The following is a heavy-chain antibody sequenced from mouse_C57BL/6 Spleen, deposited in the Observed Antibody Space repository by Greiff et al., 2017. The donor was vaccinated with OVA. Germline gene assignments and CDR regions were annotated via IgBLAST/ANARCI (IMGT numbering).Heavy chain of an antibody. V-gene: IGHV5-12*01. CDR3: ARQGDYDLFDY. CDR2: ISNGGGST. Sequence: EVQVVESGGGLVQPGGSLKLSCAASGFTFSDYYMYWVRQTPEKRLEWVAYISNGGGSTYYQDTVKGRFTISRDNAKNTLYLQMSRLKSEDTAMYYCARQGDYDLFDYWGQGTTLTVSS. CDR1: GFTFSDYY. D-gene: IGHD2-4*01. J-gene: IGHJ2*01.